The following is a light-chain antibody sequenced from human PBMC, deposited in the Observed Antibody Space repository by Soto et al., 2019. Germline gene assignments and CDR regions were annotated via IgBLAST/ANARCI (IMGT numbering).Light chain of an antibody. Sequence: SALTQPASVSGSAGQSITISCTGTSSDVGSYNYVSWYQLHPGKAPKLMIYEVSNRPSGVSNRFSGSKSGDTASLTISGLQAEDEADYYCSSYTTRTTLYVFGTGTKVTVL. CDR3: SSYTTRTTLYV. CDR1: SSDVGSYNY. V-gene: IGLV2-14*01. CDR2: EVS. J-gene: IGLJ1*01.